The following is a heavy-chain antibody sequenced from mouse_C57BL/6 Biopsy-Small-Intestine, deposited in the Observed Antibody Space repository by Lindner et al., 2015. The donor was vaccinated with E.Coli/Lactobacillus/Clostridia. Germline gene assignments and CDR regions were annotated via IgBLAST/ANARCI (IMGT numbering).Heavy chain of an antibody. CDR3: ARWDYYGNYFDY. CDR1: GYTFTDYN. Sequence: VQLQESGPELVKPGASVKMSCKASGYTFTDYNMHWVKQSHGKSLEWIGYINPNNGGTSYNQKFKGKATLIVNKSSSTAYMELRSLTSEDSAVYYCARWDYYGNYFDYWGQGTTLTVSS. J-gene: IGHJ2*01. V-gene: IGHV1-22*01. D-gene: IGHD2-1*01. CDR2: INPNNGGT.